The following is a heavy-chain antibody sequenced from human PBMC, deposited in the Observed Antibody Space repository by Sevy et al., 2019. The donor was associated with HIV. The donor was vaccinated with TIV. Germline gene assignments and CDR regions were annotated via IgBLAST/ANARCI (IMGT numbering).Heavy chain of an antibody. CDR1: GFTFSSYA. J-gene: IGHJ4*02. CDR3: AKGSRAAAGTGGDFDW. V-gene: IGHV3-23*01. CDR2: ISGSGGST. D-gene: IGHD6-13*01. Sequence: GGSLRLSCAASGFTFSSYAMSWVRQAPGKGLEWVSAISGSGGSTYYADSVKGRFTISRDNSKNTLYLQMNSLRAEDTAVYYGAKGSRAAAGTGGDFDWWGQGTLVTVSS.